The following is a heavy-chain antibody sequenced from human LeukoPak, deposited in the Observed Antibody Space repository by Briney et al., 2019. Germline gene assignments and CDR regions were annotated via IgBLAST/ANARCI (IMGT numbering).Heavy chain of an antibody. D-gene: IGHD3-3*01. J-gene: IGHJ4*02. Sequence: GASVKVSCKASGYRFTTYYMHWVRQAPGQGLEWMGIINPSGGSTSYAQKFQGRVTMTRDTPTSTVYMELSSLRSEDTAVYYCARERGRPYYDFWSGYYERPYYFDYWGQGTLVTVSS. CDR2: INPSGGST. V-gene: IGHV1-46*01. CDR1: GYRFTTYY. CDR3: ARERGRPYYDFWSGYYERPYYFDY.